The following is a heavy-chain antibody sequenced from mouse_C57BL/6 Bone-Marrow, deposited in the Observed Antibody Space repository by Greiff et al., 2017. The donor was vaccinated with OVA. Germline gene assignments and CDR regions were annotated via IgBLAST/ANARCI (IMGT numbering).Heavy chain of an antibody. V-gene: IGHV1-78*01. D-gene: IGHD2-2*01. CDR1: GYTFTDHT. J-gene: IGHJ3*01. Sequence: VKLVESDAELVKPGASVKISCKVSGYTFTDHTIHWMKQRPEQGLEWIGYIYPRDGSTKYNEKFKGKATLTADKSSSTAYMQLNSLTSEDSAVYFCARRDGYEGAWFAYWGQGTLVTVSA. CDR3: ARRDGYEGAWFAY. CDR2: IYPRDGST.